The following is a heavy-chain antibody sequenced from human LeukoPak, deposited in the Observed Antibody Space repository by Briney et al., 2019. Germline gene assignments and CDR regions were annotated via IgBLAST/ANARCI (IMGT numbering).Heavy chain of an antibody. J-gene: IGHJ6*02. D-gene: IGHD3-3*01. Sequence: GASLRLSCAASGFTFSSYAMSWVRQVPGKGLEWVSAISGSGGSTYYADSVKGRFTISRDNSKNTLYLQMNSLRAEDTAVYYCAKEGHYDFWSGYLDYYYYGMDVWGQGTTVTVSS. V-gene: IGHV3-23*01. CDR2: ISGSGGST. CDR1: GFTFSSYA. CDR3: AKEGHYDFWSGYLDYYYYGMDV.